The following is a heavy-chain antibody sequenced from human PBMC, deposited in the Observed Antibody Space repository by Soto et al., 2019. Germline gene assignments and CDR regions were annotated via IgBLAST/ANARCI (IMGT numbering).Heavy chain of an antibody. J-gene: IGHJ5*02. CDR2: INAGNGDT. Sequence: GASVKVSCKASGYIFSNYLLHWVRQAPGQRLEWMGWINAGNGDTKYSQKFQGGVTFTRDTSASTVYMELSSLRSDDTAVYYCAGDPDSHYNDSHASSYPWGQGTLVTVSS. CDR3: AGDPDSHYNDSHASSYP. D-gene: IGHD4-4*01. CDR1: GYIFSNYL. V-gene: IGHV1-3*01.